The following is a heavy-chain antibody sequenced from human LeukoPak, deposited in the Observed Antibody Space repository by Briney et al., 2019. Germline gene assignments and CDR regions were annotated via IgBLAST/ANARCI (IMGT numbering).Heavy chain of an antibody. Sequence: PSETLSLTCTVSGGSISSSSYYWSWIRQPPGKGLEWIGEINHSGSTNYNPSLKSRVTIFADTSKNQLSLKLSSVTAADTAVYYCARHAGSGVVDPWGQGTLVTVSS. CDR1: GGSISSSSYY. CDR3: ARHAGSGVVDP. CDR2: INHSGST. J-gene: IGHJ5*02. D-gene: IGHD2-15*01. V-gene: IGHV4-39*01.